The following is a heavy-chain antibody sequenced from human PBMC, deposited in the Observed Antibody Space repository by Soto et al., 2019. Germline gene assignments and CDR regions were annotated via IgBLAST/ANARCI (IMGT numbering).Heavy chain of an antibody. J-gene: IGHJ4*02. CDR2: IFHSGST. CDR1: GGSIRSSSYY. D-gene: IGHD1-26*01. Sequence: LETLPLTCPVSGGSIRSSSYYWGWIRQPPGKGLEWVGFIFHSGSTNCNPSLKSRVTFSVDTSKNQFSLKLTSVTAADTAVYYCARDQNGSPHFDYWGQGILVTVSS. V-gene: IGHV4-61*01. CDR3: ARDQNGSPHFDY.